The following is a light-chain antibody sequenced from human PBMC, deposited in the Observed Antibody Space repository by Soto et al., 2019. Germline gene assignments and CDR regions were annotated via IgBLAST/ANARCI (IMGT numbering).Light chain of an antibody. CDR2: DAI. CDR1: QSVATY. V-gene: IGKV3-11*01. CDR3: HQRSNWPSVT. J-gene: IGKJ4*01. Sequence: DIVLTQSPATLSLSPGERATLSCRASQSVATYLAWYQQKPGQAPRLLIYDAINRATGIPARFSGSGSGTDFTLTISSLEPEDFAVYYCHQRSNWPSVTFGGGTKVEI.